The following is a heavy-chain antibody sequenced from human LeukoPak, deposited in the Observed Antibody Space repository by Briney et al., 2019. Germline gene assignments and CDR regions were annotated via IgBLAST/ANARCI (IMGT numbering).Heavy chain of an antibody. Sequence: SETLSLTCAVYGGSFSGYYWSWIRQPPGKGLEWIGEINHSGSTNYNPSLKSRVTISVDTSKNQFSLKLSSVTAADTAVYYCARGLSKERDEIYFDYWGQGTLVTVSS. D-gene: IGHD1-26*01. CDR3: ARGLSKERDEIYFDY. J-gene: IGHJ4*02. V-gene: IGHV4-34*01. CDR2: INHSGST. CDR1: GGSFSGYY.